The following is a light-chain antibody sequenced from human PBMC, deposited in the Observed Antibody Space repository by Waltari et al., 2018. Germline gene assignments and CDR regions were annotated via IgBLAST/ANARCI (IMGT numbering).Light chain of an antibody. Sequence: QSVLTQPPSVSGAPGQRVTISCTGNNSNIGAGYDVHWYQQLPGTAPKLLIYVNNNRPSGVPDRFSGSKSGTSASLAITGLQAEDEADCYCQSYDSSPYVVFGGGTRLTVL. CDR1: NSNIGAGYD. CDR2: VNN. CDR3: QSYDSSPYVV. J-gene: IGLJ3*02. V-gene: IGLV1-40*01.